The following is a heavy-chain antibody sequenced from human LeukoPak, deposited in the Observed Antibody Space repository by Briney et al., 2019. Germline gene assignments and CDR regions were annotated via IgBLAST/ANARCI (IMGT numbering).Heavy chain of an antibody. CDR3: AKAPRFGDHATEYYYYYMHV. CDR1: GFTFSTFA. J-gene: IGHJ6*03. CDR2: IFPSGGEI. V-gene: IGHV3-23*01. D-gene: IGHD3-16*01. Sequence: GGSLRLSCAASGFTFSTFAMIWVRQPPGKGLEWVSSIFPSGGEIHYADSVRGRFTISRDNSKSTLSLQMNSLRVEDTAVYYCAKAPRFGDHATEYYYYYMHVWGKGTTVTVSS.